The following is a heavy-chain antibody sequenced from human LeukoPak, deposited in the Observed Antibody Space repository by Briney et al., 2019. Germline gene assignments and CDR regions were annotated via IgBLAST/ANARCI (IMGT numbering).Heavy chain of an antibody. CDR2: IKEDGSQK. V-gene: IGHV3-7*01. J-gene: IGHJ4*02. D-gene: IGHD3-10*01. CDR3: ARNGRSGDY. CDR1: GFTFSSHW. Sequence: GGSLRLSSAASGFTFSSHWMSWVRQAPGKGLEWVANIKEDGSQKYYVDSVKGRFTISRDNAKNSLYLQMNSLRVEDTAVYYRARNGRSGDYWGQGTLVTISS.